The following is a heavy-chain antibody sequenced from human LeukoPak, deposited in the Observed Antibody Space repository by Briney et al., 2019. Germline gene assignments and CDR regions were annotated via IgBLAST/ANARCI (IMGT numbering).Heavy chain of an antibody. CDR3: AKDHLDSGGYFDYFDC. CDR1: GFTFSNYA. D-gene: IGHD1-26*01. Sequence: PGGSLRLSCAASGFTFSNYAMSWVRLAPGEGLEWVSAISGRGGGTYYADSVKGRFTISRDNSKNTLYLQMNSLRAEDTAVYYCAKDHLDSGGYFDYFDCWGQGTLVTVSS. V-gene: IGHV3-23*01. CDR2: ISGRGGGT. J-gene: IGHJ4*02.